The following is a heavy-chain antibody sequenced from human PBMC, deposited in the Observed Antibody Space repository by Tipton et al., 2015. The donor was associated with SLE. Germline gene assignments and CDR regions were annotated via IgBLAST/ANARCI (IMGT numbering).Heavy chain of an antibody. D-gene: IGHD2-2*01. V-gene: IGHV4-59*11. CDR1: GYSITSHY. J-gene: IGHJ4*02. CDR3: VRSYQGMD. CDR2: IHYSGNT. Sequence: TLSLTCTVSGYSITSHYWTWIRQPPGKGLEWIGYIHYSGNTDYNPSLKSRVTISADTSKSQFSLTLNFVTAADTAVYYCVRSYQGMDWGQGTLVTVSS.